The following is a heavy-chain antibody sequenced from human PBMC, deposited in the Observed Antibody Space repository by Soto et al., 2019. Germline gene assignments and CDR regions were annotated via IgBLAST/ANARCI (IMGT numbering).Heavy chain of an antibody. CDR3: ARGRDQPPVGLYFDS. J-gene: IGHJ4*02. Sequence: LVQSGAEVKKPGSSVKVSCKASGDAFTNYIFDWVRQAPGQGLEWMGGIIPMFGTPKYAQTFQDRVTISADVSTGTAYLELTSLRFDDTAVYYCARGRDQPPVGLYFDSWGEGTRVSVSS. D-gene: IGHD1-26*01. V-gene: IGHV1-69*01. CDR1: GDAFTNYI. CDR2: IIPMFGTP.